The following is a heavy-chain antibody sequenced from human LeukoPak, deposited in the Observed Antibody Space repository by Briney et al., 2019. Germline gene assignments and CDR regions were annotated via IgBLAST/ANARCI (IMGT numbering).Heavy chain of an antibody. CDR3: ARDAVSGFDP. D-gene: IGHD2-15*01. CDR2: IYYSGST. Sequence: SSETLSLTCTVSGGSISSYYWSWIRQPPGKGLEWIGYIYYSGSTSYNPSLKSRVTISVDTSKNQFSLKLSSVTAADTAVYYCARDAVSGFDPWGQGTLVTVSS. CDR1: GGSISSYY. V-gene: IGHV4-59*01. J-gene: IGHJ5*02.